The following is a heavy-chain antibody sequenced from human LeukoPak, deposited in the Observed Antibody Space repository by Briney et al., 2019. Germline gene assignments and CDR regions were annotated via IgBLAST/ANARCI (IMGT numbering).Heavy chain of an antibody. CDR1: GFTFSSYG. CDR2: ISYDGSNK. D-gene: IGHD6-19*01. CDR3: AKGQQWLARAAYFDY. V-gene: IGHV3-30*18. Sequence: GRSLRLFCAASGFTFSSYGMHWVRQAPGKGLEWVAVISYDGSNKYYADSVKGRFTISRDNSKNTLYLQMNSLRAEDTAVYYCAKGQQWLARAAYFDYWGQGTLVTVSS. J-gene: IGHJ4*02.